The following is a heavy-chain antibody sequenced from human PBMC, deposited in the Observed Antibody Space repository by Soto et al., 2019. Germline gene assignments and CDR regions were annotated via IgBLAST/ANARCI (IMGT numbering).Heavy chain of an antibody. J-gene: IGHJ6*02. V-gene: IGHV3-21*01. CDR2: ISSRSDI. D-gene: IGHD2-2*02. CDR3: AREYTAWPLAYGLDV. CDR1: VFTFSIYS. Sequence: LRLSSVGSVFTFSIYSINWVRQAPGKGLEWVSSISSRSDIYYADSVKGRFTISRDNAKNSVSLQMNSLRAEDTAVYYCAREYTAWPLAYGLDVWGQGTTVTVSS.